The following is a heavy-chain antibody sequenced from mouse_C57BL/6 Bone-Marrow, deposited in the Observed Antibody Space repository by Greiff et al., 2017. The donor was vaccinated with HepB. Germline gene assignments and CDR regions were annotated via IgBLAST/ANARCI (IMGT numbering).Heavy chain of an antibody. CDR1: GYTFTSYG. J-gene: IGHJ4*01. D-gene: IGHD4-1*01. Sequence: VQRVESGAELARPGASVKLSCKASGYTFTSYGISWVKQRTGQGLEWIGEIYPRSGNTYYNEKFKGKATLTADKSSSTAYMELRSLTSEDSAVYFCARVGNWDGYAMDYWGQGTSVTVSS. CDR3: ARVGNWDGYAMDY. V-gene: IGHV1-81*01. CDR2: IYPRSGNT.